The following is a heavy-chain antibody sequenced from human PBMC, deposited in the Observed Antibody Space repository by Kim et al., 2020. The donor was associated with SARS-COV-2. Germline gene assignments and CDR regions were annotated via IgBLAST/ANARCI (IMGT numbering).Heavy chain of an antibody. V-gene: IGHV4-34*01. D-gene: IGHD1-26*01. CDR3: ARGLGGSYCFDY. Sequence: NYTPSLKSRVTISVDTSKNQFSLKLSSVTAADTAVYYCARGLGGSYCFDYWGQGTLVTVSS. J-gene: IGHJ4*02.